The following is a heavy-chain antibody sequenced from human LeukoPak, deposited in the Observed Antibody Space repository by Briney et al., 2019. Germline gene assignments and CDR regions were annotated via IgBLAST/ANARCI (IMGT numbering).Heavy chain of an antibody. CDR2: INSDGSSR. Sequence: GGSLRLSCAASGFTFSNYWMHWVRQAPGKGLVWVSRINSDGSSRNYADSVKGRFTISRDYAKNTLYLQMNSLRAEDTAVYYCASASSHRIAAGSDYWGQGTLVTVSS. V-gene: IGHV3-74*01. CDR1: GFTFSNYW. D-gene: IGHD6-13*01. CDR3: ASASSHRIAAGSDY. J-gene: IGHJ4*02.